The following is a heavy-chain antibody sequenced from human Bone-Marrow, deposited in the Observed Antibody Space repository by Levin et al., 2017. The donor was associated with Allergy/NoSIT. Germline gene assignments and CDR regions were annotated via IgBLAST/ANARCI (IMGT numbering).Heavy chain of an antibody. Sequence: SVKVSCKASGGTFRTYGINWVLQAPGQGLEWMGGIIPIYGIPNYAQRLQGRVTITADESTTTAYMELTSLRSEDTAVYYCASQGYCSSPSCPSYYWGQRTLVTVSS. CDR2: IIPIYGIP. CDR1: GGTFRTYG. J-gene: IGHJ4*02. CDR3: ASQGYCSSPSCPSYY. D-gene: IGHD2-2*01. V-gene: IGHV1-69*13.